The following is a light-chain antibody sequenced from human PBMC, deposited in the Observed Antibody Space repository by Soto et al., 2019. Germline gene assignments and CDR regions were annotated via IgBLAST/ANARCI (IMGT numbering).Light chain of an antibody. CDR2: EVN. Sequence: QSVLTQPASVSGSPGQSITISCTGTSGDVFAYNYVSWYQQYPGKAPKLMIYEVNNRPSGVSYRFSGSKSGNTASLTISGRQAEDEADYYCSSYTDRSTNTWVFGGGTKLTVL. J-gene: IGLJ3*02. CDR1: SGDVFAYNY. V-gene: IGLV2-14*01. CDR3: SSYTDRSTNTWV.